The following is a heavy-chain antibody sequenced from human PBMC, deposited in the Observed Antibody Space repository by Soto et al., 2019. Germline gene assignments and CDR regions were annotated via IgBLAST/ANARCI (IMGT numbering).Heavy chain of an antibody. CDR3: ARDLYGDRTTIPRDY. CDR2: ISAYNGNT. CDR1: GYTFTSYG. V-gene: IGHV1-18*01. D-gene: IGHD4-17*01. J-gene: IGHJ4*02. Sequence: QVQLVQSGAEVKKPGASVKVSCKASGYTFTSYGISWVRQAPGQGLEWMGWISAYNGNTNYAQKLQGRVTMTTDTSTSTAYMELRILRSDDTAVYYCARDLYGDRTTIPRDYWGQGTLVTVSS.